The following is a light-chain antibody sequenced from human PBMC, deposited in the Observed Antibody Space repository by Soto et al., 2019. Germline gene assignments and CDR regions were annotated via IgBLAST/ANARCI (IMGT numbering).Light chain of an antibody. V-gene: IGKV3-11*01. CDR2: RAS. CDR1: QSLGTS. Sequence: ILLTQSPATLSLSPGETAALSCWASQSLGTSLAWYQHRPGQAPRLLLYRASNRAAGIPVRFSGSGYGTGFTLTISNLEPEDFGTYDCQQRASWPLTCGGGTKVEI. J-gene: IGKJ4*01. CDR3: QQRASWPLT.